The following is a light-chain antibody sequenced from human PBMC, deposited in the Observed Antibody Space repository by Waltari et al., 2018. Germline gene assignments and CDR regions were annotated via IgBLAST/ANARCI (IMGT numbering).Light chain of an antibody. CDR2: KNI. Sequence: QSVLTQPPSASGTPGQKVTISCSGSASNLGRNDLYWYQQIPGMTPNFLIYKNIQRPSGVPDRYSGSKSGTSASLAISGLRSEDEATYFCASWDDSQSGPVFGGGTKLTVL. V-gene: IGLV1-47*01. J-gene: IGLJ2*01. CDR1: ASNLGRND. CDR3: ASWDDSQSGPV.